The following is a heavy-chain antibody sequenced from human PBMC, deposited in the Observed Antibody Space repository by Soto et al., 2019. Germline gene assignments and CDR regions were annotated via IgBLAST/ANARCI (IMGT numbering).Heavy chain of an antibody. CDR2: INHSGST. CDR3: ARGRLSLTGYYYYYYGMDV. V-gene: IGHV4-34*01. Sequence: SETLSLTCAVYGGSFSGYYWSWIRQPPGKGLEWIGEINHSGSTNYNPSLKSRVTISVDTAKNQFSLKLSSVTAADTAVYYCARGRLSLTGYYYYYYGMDVWGQGTTVTVSS. CDR1: GGSFSGYY. D-gene: IGHD3-9*01. J-gene: IGHJ6*02.